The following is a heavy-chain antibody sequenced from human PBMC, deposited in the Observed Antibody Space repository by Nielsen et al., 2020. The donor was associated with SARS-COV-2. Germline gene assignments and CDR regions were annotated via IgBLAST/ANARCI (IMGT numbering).Heavy chain of an antibody. V-gene: IGHV4-31*03. J-gene: IGHJ6*02. Sequence: SQSLSLTCTVSAASIIIGGYFWSWIRQHPGKGLEWIGYIYFTGRTSYNPSLKSRVAMSVDTSKNQFSLDLKSVTAADTAVYYCAREASGYDHYKYGMDVWGLGATVTVSS. D-gene: IGHD5-12*01. CDR3: AREASGYDHYKYGMDV. CDR1: AASIIIGGYF. CDR2: IYFTGRT.